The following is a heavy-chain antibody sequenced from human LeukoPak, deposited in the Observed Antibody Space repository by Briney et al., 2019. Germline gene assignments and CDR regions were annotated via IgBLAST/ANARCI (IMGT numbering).Heavy chain of an antibody. D-gene: IGHD3-10*01. CDR1: GFTFSNYA. CDR2: ISGSASST. Sequence: GGSLRLSCAASGFTFSNYAMSWVRQAPGKGLEWVSAISGSASSTYHADSVKGRFTISRDNSKNTLYLQMNSLRAEDTAVYYCAKSCITTVRGVITQFDYWGQGTLVTVSS. V-gene: IGHV3-23*01. CDR3: AKSCITTVRGVITQFDY. J-gene: IGHJ4*02.